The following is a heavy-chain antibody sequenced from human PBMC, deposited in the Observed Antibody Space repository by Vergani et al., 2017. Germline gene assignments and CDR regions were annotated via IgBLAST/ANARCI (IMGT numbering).Heavy chain of an antibody. CDR1: GESIRSGSHY. CDR2: IHTGGST. Sequence: QVKLQESGPGLLKPSQTLSLTCTVSGESIRSGSHYWSWIRQPAGKGPEWIGHIHTGGSTDLNPSFKSRVSISVDTSKSQFSLKLNSVTVADTAVYYCARSRPDCTSGSRPAIWGQGTLVTLSS. CDR3: ARSRPDCTSGSRPAI. V-gene: IGHV4-61*02. D-gene: IGHD2-8*01. J-gene: IGHJ4*02.